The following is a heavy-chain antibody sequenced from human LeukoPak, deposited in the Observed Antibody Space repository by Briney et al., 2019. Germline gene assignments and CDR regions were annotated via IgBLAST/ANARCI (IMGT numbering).Heavy chain of an antibody. CDR1: GGSNSSGGYY. CDR2: IYYSRST. Sequence: SETLSLTCTVSGGSNSSGGYYWSWIRQPPGKGLEWIGYIYYSRSTYYNPSLKSRVTISVDRSKNQFSLKLSSVTAADTAVYYCARDSRRVPNYYYMDVWGKGTTVTVSS. J-gene: IGHJ6*03. D-gene: IGHD1-1*01. V-gene: IGHV4-30-2*01. CDR3: ARDSRRVPNYYYMDV.